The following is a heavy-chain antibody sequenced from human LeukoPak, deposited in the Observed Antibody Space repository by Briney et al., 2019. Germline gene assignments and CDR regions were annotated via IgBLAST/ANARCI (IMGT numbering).Heavy chain of an antibody. D-gene: IGHD5-24*01. CDR3: ARTGWGTKRWLQYYFDY. CDR2: IYYTGSA. V-gene: IGHV4-39*01. CDR1: GGSMTSSSYY. J-gene: IGHJ4*02. Sequence: PSETLPLTCTVSGGSMTSSSYYWGWIRQPPGKGLEWIGSIYYTGSAYYNPSLKSRVTISVDTSKNQFSLRLGSVTAADTAVYYCARTGWGTKRWLQYYFDYWGQGTLVTVSS.